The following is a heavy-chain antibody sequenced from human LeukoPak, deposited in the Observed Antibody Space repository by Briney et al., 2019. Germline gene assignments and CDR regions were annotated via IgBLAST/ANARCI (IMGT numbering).Heavy chain of an antibody. CDR2: INPNSGGT. Sequence: GASVKVSCKASGYTFTGYYMHWVRQAPGQGLEWMGWINPNSGGTNYAQKFQGRVTMTRDTSISTAYMELSRLRSDDTAVYYCARDSGDTETGAFDIWGQGTMVTVSS. V-gene: IGHV1-2*02. CDR1: GYTFTGYY. D-gene: IGHD2-21*01. CDR3: ARDSGDTETGAFDI. J-gene: IGHJ3*02.